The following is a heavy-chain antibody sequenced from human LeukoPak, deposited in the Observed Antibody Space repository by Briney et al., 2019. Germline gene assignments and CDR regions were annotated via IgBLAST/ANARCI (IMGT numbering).Heavy chain of an antibody. J-gene: IGHJ3*02. Sequence: SETLSLTCTVSGGSISSGSYYWSWIRQPAGKGLEWIGRIYTSGSTNYNPSLKSRVTISVDTSKNQFSLKLSSVTAADTAVYYCARVSSGWNAFDIWGQGTVVTVSS. CDR3: ARVSSGWNAFDI. CDR1: GGSISSGSYY. V-gene: IGHV4-61*02. CDR2: IYTSGST. D-gene: IGHD3-22*01.